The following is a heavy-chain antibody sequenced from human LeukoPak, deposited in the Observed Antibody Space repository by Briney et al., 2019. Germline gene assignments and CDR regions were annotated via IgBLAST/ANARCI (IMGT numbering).Heavy chain of an antibody. CDR3: ARDPPGITLGIPGDY. J-gene: IGHJ4*02. CDR2: ISANNGDT. V-gene: IGHV1-18*01. Sequence: ASVKVSCKASGYTFTSYGIAWVRQAPGQGLRWMGWISANNGDTSYSQKLQGRVTMTTDTSTNTAYMELRSLTSDDTAVYYCARDPPGITLGIPGDYWGQGTLVIVSS. CDR1: GYTFTSYG. D-gene: IGHD3-16*01.